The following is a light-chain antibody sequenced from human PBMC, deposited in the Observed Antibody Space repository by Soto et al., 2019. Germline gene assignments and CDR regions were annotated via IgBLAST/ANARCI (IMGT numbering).Light chain of an antibody. V-gene: IGKV1-39*01. J-gene: IGKJ4*01. CDR1: QRIGTF. Sequence: DIQMTQSPSSLSAFVGDSVTITCHASQRIGTFLNWYHQKPGKAPKLLIYSASYLQSGVPSNFSGSGSGTGFTLSIVTLQPEDFGTYFCQQSYRLPLTFGGGTKVEI. CDR2: SAS. CDR3: QQSYRLPLT.